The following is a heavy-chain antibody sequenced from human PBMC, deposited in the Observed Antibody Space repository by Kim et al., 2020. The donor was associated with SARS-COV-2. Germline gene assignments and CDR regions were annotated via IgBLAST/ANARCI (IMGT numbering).Heavy chain of an antibody. V-gene: IGHV3-15*01. Sequence: GGSLRLSCAASGFPFSNDCMSWVRQAPGRGLEWVGGIKSKTDGEAADYAAPVKGRFTMARDDSKNTLHLQMNSLETEDTGVYYGTTLISAAGRGYWGQGTLVTVSS. CDR1: GFPFSNDC. J-gene: IGHJ4*02. D-gene: IGHD6-13*01. CDR2: IKSKTDGEAA. CDR3: TTLISAAGRGY.